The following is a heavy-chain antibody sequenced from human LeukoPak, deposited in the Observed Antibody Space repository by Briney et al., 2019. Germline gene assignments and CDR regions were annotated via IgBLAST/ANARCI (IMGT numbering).Heavy chain of an antibody. J-gene: IGHJ5*02. Sequence: PSETLSLTCAVYGGSINGYYWSWIRQPPGKGLEWIGETHHCGSTNYNPSLKSRVTISIDMSKNQFSLKLSSVTAAATAVYYCASGSIGLSAGYWSEGSCYSWFDPWGQGTLVTVSS. CDR1: GGSINGYY. V-gene: IGHV4-34*01. CDR3: ASGSIGLSAGYWSEGSCYSWFDP. D-gene: IGHD2-15*01. CDR2: THHCGST.